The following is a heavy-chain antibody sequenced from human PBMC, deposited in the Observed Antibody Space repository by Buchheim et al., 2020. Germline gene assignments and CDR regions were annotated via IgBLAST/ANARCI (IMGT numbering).Heavy chain of an antibody. CDR1: GGSISSSSYY. Sequence: QLQLQESGPGLVKPSETLSLTCTVSGGSISSSSYYWGWIRQPPGKGLEWIGSIYYSGSTYYNPSLKSQVTISVDTSKNQFSLKLSSVTAADTAVYYCARRERIAAAGHDYWGQGTL. V-gene: IGHV4-39*01. CDR2: IYYSGST. CDR3: ARRERIAAAGHDY. D-gene: IGHD6-13*01. J-gene: IGHJ4*02.